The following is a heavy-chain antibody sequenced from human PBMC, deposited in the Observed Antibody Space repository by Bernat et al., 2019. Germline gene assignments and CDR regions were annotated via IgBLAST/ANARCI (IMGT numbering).Heavy chain of an antibody. V-gene: IGHV3-64*01. J-gene: IGHJ2*01. CDR2: ISSNGGGT. Sequence: EVQVVESGGSLVQPGGSLRLSCAASGFSFSNYAMYWVRQAPGKGLEYVSAISSNGGGTLYANSVKVRFTISRDNSENTLYLQMGSLRAEDMAVYHCARGGYCSGGTCYSSLTRHWYFDLWGSGTLVTVSS. D-gene: IGHD2-15*01. CDR1: GFSFSNYA. CDR3: ARGGYCSGGTCYSSLTRHWYFDL.